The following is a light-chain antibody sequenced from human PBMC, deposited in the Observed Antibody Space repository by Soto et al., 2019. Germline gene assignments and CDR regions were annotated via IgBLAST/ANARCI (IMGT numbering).Light chain of an antibody. V-gene: IGKV1-5*03. CDR2: KAS. J-gene: IGKJ1*01. CDR3: QQYNSYSRT. CDR1: QSISSW. Sequence: DIQMTQSPSTLSASVGDGVTITCRASQSISSWLAWYQQKPGKAPKLLIYKASSLESGVPSRFSGSGSGTEFFLSISSLQPDDFATYYCQQYNSYSRTFGQGTKV.